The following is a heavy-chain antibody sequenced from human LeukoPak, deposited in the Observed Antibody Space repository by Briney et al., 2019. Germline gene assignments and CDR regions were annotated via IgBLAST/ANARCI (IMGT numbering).Heavy chain of an antibody. Sequence: SETLSLTCNVSGCSISSYYWIWIRQPPGKGLEWIGYIYSSGSTDYNPSLKSRVTMSVDTSKNQFSLKLSSVTAADTAVYYCAKVCPPYGSGFGYFDYWGQGTLVTVSS. J-gene: IGHJ4*02. CDR2: IYSSGST. V-gene: IGHV4-59*01. D-gene: IGHD3-10*01. CDR3: AKVCPPYGSGFGYFDY. CDR1: GCSISSYY.